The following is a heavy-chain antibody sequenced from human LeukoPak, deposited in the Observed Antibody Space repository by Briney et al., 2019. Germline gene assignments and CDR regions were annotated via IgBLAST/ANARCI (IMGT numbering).Heavy chain of an antibody. V-gene: IGHV4-30-2*01. CDR3: ARQVYCSGTSCSELDWFDP. CDR2: IYHSGST. CDR1: GGSISSGGYS. J-gene: IGHJ5*02. Sequence: PSETLSLTCAVSGGSISSGGYSWSWIRQPPGKGLEWIGYIYHSGSTYYNPSLKSRVTISVDRSKNQFSLKLSSVTAADTAVYYCARQVYCSGTSCSELDWFDPWGQGTLVTVSS. D-gene: IGHD2-2*01.